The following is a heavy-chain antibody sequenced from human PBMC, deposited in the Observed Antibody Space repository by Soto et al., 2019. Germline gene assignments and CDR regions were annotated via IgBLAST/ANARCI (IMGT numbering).Heavy chain of an antibody. Sequence: QVQLVQSGAEVKKPGASVKVSCKASGYTFSSYDINWVRQATGQGLEWMGWMNPKSGYTGYAQKFQGRVTMTRDTSISTAYMEVSSLRAEDTAIYYCARAYGDLDGWGKGTTVTVSS. CDR2: MNPKSGYT. CDR3: ARAYGDLDG. V-gene: IGHV1-8*01. J-gene: IGHJ6*04. D-gene: IGHD2-21*01. CDR1: GYTFSSYD.